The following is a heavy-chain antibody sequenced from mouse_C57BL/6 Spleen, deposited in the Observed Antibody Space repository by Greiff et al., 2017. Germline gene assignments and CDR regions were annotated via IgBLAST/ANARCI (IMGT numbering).Heavy chain of an antibody. D-gene: IGHD1-1*01. J-gene: IGHJ2*01. V-gene: IGHV1-69*01. CDR2: LDPSDSYP. Sequence: VQLQQSGAELVMPGASVKLSCKASGYTFTSYWMHWVKQRPGQGLEWIGELDPSDSYPNYNQKFKGKSTLTVDKSSSTAYMQLSSLTSEDSAVYYCARKDYYGSSYGYFDYWGQGTTLTVSS. CDR3: ARKDYYGSSYGYFDY. CDR1: GYTFTSYW.